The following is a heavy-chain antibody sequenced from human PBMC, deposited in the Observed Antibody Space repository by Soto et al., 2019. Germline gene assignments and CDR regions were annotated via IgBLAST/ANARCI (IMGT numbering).Heavy chain of an antibody. Sequence: SVGSLRLSCAASGFTFSSYAMSWCLQSRGKGLEWVSAISGSGGSTYYADSVKGRFTISRDNSKNTLYLQMNSLRAEDTAVYYCAKDIATYYYDSNFDYWGQGTLVTVSS. J-gene: IGHJ4*02. V-gene: IGHV3-23*01. CDR3: AKDIATYYYDSNFDY. D-gene: IGHD3-22*01. CDR1: GFTFSSYA. CDR2: ISGSGGST.